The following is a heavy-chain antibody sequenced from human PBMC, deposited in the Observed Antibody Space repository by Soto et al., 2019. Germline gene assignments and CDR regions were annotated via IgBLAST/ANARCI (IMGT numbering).Heavy chain of an antibody. CDR1: GFTFSSYG. J-gene: IGHJ1*01. V-gene: IGHV3-30*18. D-gene: IGHD3-16*01. Sequence: QVQLVESGGGVVQPGRSLRLSCAASGFTFSSYGMHWVRQAPGKGLEWVAVISYDGSNKYYADSVKGRFTISRDNSKNTXXLQMTSPRAEDTAVYYCAKDAGGGIGIPYAEYFQHWGQGTLVTVSS. CDR3: AKDAGGGIGIPYAEYFQH. CDR2: ISYDGSNK.